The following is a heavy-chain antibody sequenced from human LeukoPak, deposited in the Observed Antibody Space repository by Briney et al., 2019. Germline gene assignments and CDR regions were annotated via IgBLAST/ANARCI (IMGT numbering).Heavy chain of an antibody. CDR3: ATYYGDYGY. D-gene: IGHD4-17*01. Sequence: GGSLRLSCAASGFTFSSYAMNWIRQAPGKGLEWVSAISGSDGTTYYADSVKGRFTISRDNSKNTLYLQMNSLRAEDTAVYYCATYYGDYGYWGQGTLVTVSS. J-gene: IGHJ4*02. CDR2: ISGSDGTT. V-gene: IGHV3-23*01. CDR1: GFTFSSYA.